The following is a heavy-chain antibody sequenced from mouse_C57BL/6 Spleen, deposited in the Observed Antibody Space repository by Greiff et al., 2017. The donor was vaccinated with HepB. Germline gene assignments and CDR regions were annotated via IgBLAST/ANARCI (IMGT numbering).Heavy chain of an antibody. Sequence: VQLQQPGAELVKPGASVKLSCKASGYTFTSYWMQWVKQRPGQGLEWIGEIDPSDSYTNYNQKFKGKPTLTVDTSSSTAYMQLSSLTSEDSAVYYCARKDYGSYYFDYWGQGTTLTVSS. CDR3: ARKDYGSYYFDY. CDR1: GYTFTSYW. V-gene: IGHV1-50*01. CDR2: IDPSDSYT. J-gene: IGHJ2*01. D-gene: IGHD1-1*01.